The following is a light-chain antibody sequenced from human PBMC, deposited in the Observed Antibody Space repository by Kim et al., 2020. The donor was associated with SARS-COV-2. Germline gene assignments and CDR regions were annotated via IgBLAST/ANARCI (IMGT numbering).Light chain of an antibody. CDR3: TSRDSSGDHVV. CDR1: SRKNGC. Sequence: WGQRVRRAGQGDSRKNGCASWDQERPGQAPLLVLYGKANRPSGIPDRVSGSASGNTASLTITGAQAEDEADYYCTSRDSSGDHVVFGGGTKVTVL. CDR2: GKA. V-gene: IGLV3-19*01. J-gene: IGLJ2*01.